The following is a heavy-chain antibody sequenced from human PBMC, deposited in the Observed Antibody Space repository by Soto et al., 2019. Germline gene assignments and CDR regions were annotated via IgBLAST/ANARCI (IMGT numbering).Heavy chain of an antibody. CDR1: GFTFSSYA. CDR2: ISYDGSNK. D-gene: IGHD2-15*01. CDR3: AREVVAATLSPNFDY. Sequence: QVQLVESGGGVVQPGRSLRLSCAASGFTFSSYAMHWVRQAPGKGLEWVAVISYDGSNKYYADSVKGRFTISRDNSKNTLYLQMNSLRAEDTAVYYCAREVVAATLSPNFDYCGQGTLVTVSS. V-gene: IGHV3-30-3*01. J-gene: IGHJ4*02.